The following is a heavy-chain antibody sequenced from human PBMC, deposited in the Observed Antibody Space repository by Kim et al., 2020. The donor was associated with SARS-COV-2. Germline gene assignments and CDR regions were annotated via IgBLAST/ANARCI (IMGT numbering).Heavy chain of an antibody. CDR2: VYYTGAT. CDR1: GGSISSSGYY. J-gene: IGHJ4*02. V-gene: IGHV4-39*01. D-gene: IGHD2-8*01. CDR3: ARHFRGNAIRFSGIYQFDS. Sequence: SETLSLTCTVSGGSISSSGYYWGWIRQPPGKGLEWIGCVYYTGATYYDPSLKSRVTISVDTSKNQFSLKLSSVTAADTAVYYCARHFRGNAIRFSGIYQFDSWGQGTLVTVSS.